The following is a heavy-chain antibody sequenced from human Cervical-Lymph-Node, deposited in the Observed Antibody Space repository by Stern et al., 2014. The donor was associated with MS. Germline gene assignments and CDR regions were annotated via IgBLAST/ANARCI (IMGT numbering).Heavy chain of an antibody. CDR1: GYTFTSHY. CDR3: ASGTGSKRPAGNY. J-gene: IGHJ4*02. V-gene: IGHV1-46*01. Sequence: QVQLVQSGAEVKKPGASVKVSCKASGYTFTSHYMHCVRQAPGQGLEWVGIINPSGDSASYAQKFQGRVTMTRDTSTSTLYMELSSLRSEDTAVYYCASGTGSKRPAGNYWGQGTLVTVSS. CDR2: INPSGDSA. D-gene: IGHD3/OR15-3a*01.